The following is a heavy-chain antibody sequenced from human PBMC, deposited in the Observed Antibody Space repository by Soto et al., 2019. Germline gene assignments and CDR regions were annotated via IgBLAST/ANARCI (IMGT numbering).Heavy chain of an antibody. D-gene: IGHD2-2*01. V-gene: IGHV1-69*01. Sequence: QVQLVQSGAEVKKPGSSVKVSCKASGGTFSSYAISWVRQAPGQGLEWMGGIIPIFGTANYAQNFPGRVTITADESTSTAYMELSSLRSEDTAVYYCARGHRYCSSTSCGYFDYWGQGTLVTVSS. CDR3: ARGHRYCSSTSCGYFDY. J-gene: IGHJ4*02. CDR2: IIPIFGTA. CDR1: GGTFSSYA.